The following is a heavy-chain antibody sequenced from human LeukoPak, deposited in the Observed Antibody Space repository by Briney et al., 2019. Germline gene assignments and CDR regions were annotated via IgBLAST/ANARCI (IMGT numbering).Heavy chain of an antibody. CDR2: IRYDESVT. CDR3: EAGSYYSGFNV. V-gene: IGHV3-30*02. J-gene: IGHJ3*01. D-gene: IGHD2-8*02. CDR1: GFTFSGYG. Sequence: GGSLRLSCAASGFTFSGYGMHWVRQAPGAGLEYLACIRYDESVTSYADSVKGRFTISRDNSKNILYLQMNSLRAEDTAVYYCEAGSYYSGFNVWGQGATVTVSS.